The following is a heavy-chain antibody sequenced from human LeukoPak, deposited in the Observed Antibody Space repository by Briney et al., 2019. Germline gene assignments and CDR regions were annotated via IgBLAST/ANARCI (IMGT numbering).Heavy chain of an antibody. CDR2: IYTSGST. J-gene: IGHJ4*02. V-gene: IGHV4-4*07. CDR1: GGSISSYY. CDR3: ARDGGARDDGYFDY. D-gene: IGHD3-3*01. Sequence: SETLSLTCTVSGGSISSYYWSWIRQPAGKGLEWIGRIYTSGSTNYSPSLKSRVTMSVDTSKNQFSLKLSSVTAADTAVYYCARDGGARDDGYFDYWGQGTLVTVSS.